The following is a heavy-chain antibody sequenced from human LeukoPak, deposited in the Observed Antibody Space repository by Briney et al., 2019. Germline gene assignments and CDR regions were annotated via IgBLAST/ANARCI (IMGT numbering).Heavy chain of an antibody. D-gene: IGHD6-19*01. V-gene: IGHV1-2*02. Sequence: ASVKVSCKPSGYTFTGYYLHWVRQAPGQALEWMGWMNLNTGATAYAQNFQGRAAMSRDTSIDTAYMDLSSLTSDDTAVYYCARDRVGSGWPRPWYFEFWGQGTLVTVSS. CDR1: GYTFTGYY. J-gene: IGHJ4*02. CDR3: ARDRVGSGWPRPWYFEF. CDR2: MNLNTGAT.